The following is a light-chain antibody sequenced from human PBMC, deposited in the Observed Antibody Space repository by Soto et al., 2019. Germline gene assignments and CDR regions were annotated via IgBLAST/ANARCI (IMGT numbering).Light chain of an antibody. V-gene: IGLV2-14*03. CDR1: SSDIGGYNF. CDR2: GVT. CDR3: SSYTSTRPLAV. Sequence: QSVLTQPASVSGSPGQSITISCTGTSSDIGGYNFVSWYQHYPGKAPQLMIYGVTNRPSGVSNRFSGSKSGNTASLTISGLQTEDEADYYCSSYTSTRPLAVFGPGTKVTVL. J-gene: IGLJ1*01.